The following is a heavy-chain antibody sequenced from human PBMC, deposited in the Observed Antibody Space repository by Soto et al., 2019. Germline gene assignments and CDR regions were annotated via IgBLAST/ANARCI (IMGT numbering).Heavy chain of an antibody. CDR1: GGTFSSYA. CDR2: TIPIFGTA. D-gene: IGHD3-10*01. CDR3: AREGMVRGVIAYYFDY. V-gene: IGHV1-69*01. Sequence: QVQLVQSGAEVKKPGSSVKVSCKASGGTFSSYAISWVRQAPGQGLEWMGGTIPIFGTANYAQKFQGRVTITADESTSTAYMELSSLRSEDTAVYYCAREGMVRGVIAYYFDYWGQGTLVTVSS. J-gene: IGHJ4*02.